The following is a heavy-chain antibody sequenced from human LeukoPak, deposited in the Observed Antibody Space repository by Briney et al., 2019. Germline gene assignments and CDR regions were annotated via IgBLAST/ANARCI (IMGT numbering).Heavy chain of an antibody. J-gene: IGHJ5*02. CDR2: IYYSGST. D-gene: IGHD6-25*01. V-gene: IGHV4-30-4*01. CDR3: ARRPQRRDKPRFTP. Sequence: SETLSLTCTVSGGSISSGDDYWSWIRQPPGKGLEWIGYIYYSGSTYYNPSLKSRVTISVDTSKNQFSLKLSSVTAADTAVYYWARRPQRRDKPRFTPGSREPRVTVP. CDR1: GGSISSGDDY.